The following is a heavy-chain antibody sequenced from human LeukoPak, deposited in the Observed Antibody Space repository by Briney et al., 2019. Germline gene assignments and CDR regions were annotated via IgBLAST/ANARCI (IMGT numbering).Heavy chain of an antibody. V-gene: IGHV3-13*04. CDR3: ITVYEGTQDALDI. Sequence: GGSLRLSCAASGFTFSSYDMHWVRQVTGKGLEWVSGIGIGGDTHYPGSVKGRFTISRENAKNSLYLQMNSLRAGDTAVYYCITVYEGTQDALDIWGQGTTVSVSS. CDR1: GFTFSSYD. D-gene: IGHD2/OR15-2a*01. J-gene: IGHJ3*02. CDR2: IGIGGDT.